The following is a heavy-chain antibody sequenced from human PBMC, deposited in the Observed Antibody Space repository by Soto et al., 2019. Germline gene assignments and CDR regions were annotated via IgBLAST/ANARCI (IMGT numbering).Heavy chain of an antibody. D-gene: IGHD4-17*01. CDR1: GGSISSGGYY. CDR3: ARGFRLRGAFDI. Sequence: SETLSLTCTVSGGSISSGGYYWSWIRQHPGKGLEWIGYIYYSGSTYYNPSLKSRVTISVDTSKNQFSLKLSSVTAADTAVYYCARGFRLRGAFDIWGQGTMVTVSS. CDR2: IYYSGST. V-gene: IGHV4-31*03. J-gene: IGHJ3*02.